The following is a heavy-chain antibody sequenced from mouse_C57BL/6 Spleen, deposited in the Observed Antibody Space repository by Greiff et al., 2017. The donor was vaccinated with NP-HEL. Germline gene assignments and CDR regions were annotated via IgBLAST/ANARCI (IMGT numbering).Heavy chain of an antibody. J-gene: IGHJ2*01. Sequence: EVQRVESGPELVKPGASVKISCKASGYTFTDYYMNWVKQSHGKSLEWIGDINPNNGGTSYNQKFKGKATLTVDKSSSTAYMELRSLTSEDSAVYYCARGTTVVADFDYWGQGTTLTVSS. CDR3: ARGTTVVADFDY. D-gene: IGHD1-1*01. CDR2: INPNNGGT. V-gene: IGHV1-26*01. CDR1: GYTFTDYY.